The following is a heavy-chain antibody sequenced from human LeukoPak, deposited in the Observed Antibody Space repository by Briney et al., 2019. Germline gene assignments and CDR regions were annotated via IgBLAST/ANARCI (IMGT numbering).Heavy chain of an antibody. V-gene: IGHV1-24*01. D-gene: IGHD3-22*01. CDR2: FDPEDGET. CDR1: GYTLTELS. CDR3: ARGSYDSSGYPLPLLDY. Sequence: ASVKVSCKVSGYTLTELSMHWVRQAPGKGLEWMGGFDPEDGETIYAQKFQGRVTMTRDMSTSTVYMELSSLRSEDTAVYYCARGSYDSSGYPLPLLDYWGQGTLVTVSS. J-gene: IGHJ4*02.